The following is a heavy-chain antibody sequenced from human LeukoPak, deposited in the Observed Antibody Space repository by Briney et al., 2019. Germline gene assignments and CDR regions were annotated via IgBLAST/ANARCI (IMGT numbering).Heavy chain of an antibody. CDR3: AREGFCTNGVCLPPPSAFWFDP. J-gene: IGHJ5*02. V-gene: IGHV4-34*01. D-gene: IGHD2-8*01. Sequence: SETLSLNCAVYGGSFSGYYWSWIRQPPGKGLKWIGEINNSGSTNYNTSLKSRVTISVDTSKNQFSLKLSSVTAADTAVYYCAREGFCTNGVCLPPPSAFWFDPWGQGTLVTVSS. CDR1: GGSFSGYY. CDR2: INNSGST.